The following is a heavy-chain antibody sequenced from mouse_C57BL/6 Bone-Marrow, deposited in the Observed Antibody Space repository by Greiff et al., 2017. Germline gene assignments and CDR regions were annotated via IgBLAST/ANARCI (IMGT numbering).Heavy chain of an antibody. CDR1: GYTFTSYW. Sequence: VKLQQPGAELVRPGTSVKLSCKASGYTFTSYWMHWVKQRPGQGLEWIGVIDPSDSYTNYNQKFKGKATLTVDTSSSTAYMQLSSLTSEDSAVYYCAREAGSSTIDYWGQGTTLTVSS. V-gene: IGHV1-59*01. J-gene: IGHJ2*01. CDR3: AREAGSSTIDY. CDR2: IDPSDSYT. D-gene: IGHD1-1*01.